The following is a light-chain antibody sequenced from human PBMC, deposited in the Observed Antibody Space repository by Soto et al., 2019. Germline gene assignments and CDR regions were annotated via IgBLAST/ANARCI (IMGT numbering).Light chain of an antibody. CDR3: QQYNNCPPWT. CDR1: QSVSSN. V-gene: IGKV3-15*01. Sequence: EIVMTQSPATLSVSPGERATLSCRASQSVSSNLAWYQQKPGQAPRLLIYGASTRATGIPARFSGSGSGTESTLTIRSLQSEDFAVYYCQQYNNCPPWTFGQGTKVEIK. CDR2: GAS. J-gene: IGKJ1*01.